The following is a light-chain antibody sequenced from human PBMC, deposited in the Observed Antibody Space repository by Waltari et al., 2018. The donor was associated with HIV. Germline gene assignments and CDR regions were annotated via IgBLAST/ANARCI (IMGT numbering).Light chain of an antibody. Sequence: QSLLPQPPSAPGTPGQRVTISCSGRYSNIGSNTVNWHQQLPGSAPRALIYNNDQRPSGVPDRFSGSKSGTSASLAISGLQSEDQGDYYCASWDDKLDGWVFGGGTRLTVL. CDR3: ASWDDKLDGWV. J-gene: IGLJ3*02. CDR1: YSNIGSNT. CDR2: NND. V-gene: IGLV1-44*01.